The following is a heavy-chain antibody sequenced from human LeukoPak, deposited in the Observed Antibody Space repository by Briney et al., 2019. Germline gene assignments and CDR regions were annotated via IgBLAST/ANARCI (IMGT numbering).Heavy chain of an antibody. CDR1: GYSFTSFW. D-gene: IGHD1-20*01. V-gene: IGHV5-51*01. CDR3: ARPRDNWNDNFDY. J-gene: IGHJ4*02. Sequence: GESLKISCKGFGYSFTSFWIGWVRQLPGKGLEWMGIIYPGESDTRYSPSFKGQVTISADKSSSTAYLQWSSLKASDTAMYYCARPRDNWNDNFDYWGQGPLVTVSS. CDR2: IYPGESDT.